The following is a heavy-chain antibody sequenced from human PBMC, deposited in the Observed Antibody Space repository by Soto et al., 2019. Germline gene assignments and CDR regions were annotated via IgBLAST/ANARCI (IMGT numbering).Heavy chain of an antibody. CDR1: GGSFSGYY. D-gene: IGHD3-10*01. CDR2: INHSGST. CDR3: ASPGFGELGGAFDI. Sequence: SETLSLTCAVYGGSFSGYYWSWIRQPPGKGLEWIWEINHSGSTNYNPSLKSRVTISVDTSKNQFSLKLSSVTAADTAVYYCASPGFGELGGAFDIWGQGTMVTVSS. V-gene: IGHV4-34*01. J-gene: IGHJ3*02.